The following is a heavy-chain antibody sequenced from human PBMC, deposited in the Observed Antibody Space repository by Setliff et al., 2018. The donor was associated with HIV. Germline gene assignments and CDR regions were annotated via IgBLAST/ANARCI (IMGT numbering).Heavy chain of an antibody. CDR1: GYTFTGYY. Sequence: ASVKVSCKASGYTFTGYYIHWVRQTPGHGLEWMGWIHPKTGGTDYAQKFQGRVTMTRDTTVNTVYIEVNSLRSDDTAVYYCATDRTQTGISMVRGRIVDPARYPLDYWGQGTLVTVSS. CDR3: ATDRTQTGISMVRGRIVDPARYPLDY. D-gene: IGHD3-10*01. CDR2: IHPKTGGT. V-gene: IGHV1-2*02. J-gene: IGHJ4*02.